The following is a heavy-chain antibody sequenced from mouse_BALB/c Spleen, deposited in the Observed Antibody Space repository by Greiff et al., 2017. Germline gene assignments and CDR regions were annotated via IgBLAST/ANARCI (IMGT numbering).Heavy chain of an antibody. CDR3: ARGRTTVRYFDV. CDR1: GYTFSDYA. D-gene: IGHD1-1*01. V-gene: IGHV1-67*01. J-gene: IGHJ1*01. CDR2: ISIYYDNT. Sequence: VQLQQSGPELVRPGESVKISCTGSGYTFSDYAMHWVKQSHAKSLEWIGVISIYYDNTNYNQKFKGQATMTVDKSSRTAYMELARLTSEDATIYYCARGRTTVRYFDVWGAGTTVTVSS.